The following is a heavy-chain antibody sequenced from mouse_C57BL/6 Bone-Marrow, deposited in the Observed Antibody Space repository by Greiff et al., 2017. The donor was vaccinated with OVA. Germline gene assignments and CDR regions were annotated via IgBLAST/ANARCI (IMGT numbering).Heavy chain of an antibody. CDR2: IDPETGGT. CDR3: TRKGLYDGSPRDY. Sequence: QVQLQQSGAELVRPGASVTLSCKASGYTFTDYEMHWVKQTPVHGLEWIGAIDPETGGTAYNQKFKGKAILTADKSSSTAYMELRSLTSEDSAVYYCTRKGLYDGSPRDYWGQGTTLTVSS. V-gene: IGHV1-15*01. CDR1: GYTFTDYE. J-gene: IGHJ2*01. D-gene: IGHD2-3*01.